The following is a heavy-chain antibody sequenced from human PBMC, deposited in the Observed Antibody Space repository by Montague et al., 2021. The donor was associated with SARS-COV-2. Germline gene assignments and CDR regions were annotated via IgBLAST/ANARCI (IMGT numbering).Heavy chain of an antibody. J-gene: IGHJ5*02. V-gene: IGHV2-70*11. CDR3: ARILLAAASSPFDP. Sequence: PALVKPTQTLTLTCTFSRFSLSTSGMCVSWIRQPPWTALEWPARLDWDDDQYYSTSLKTRHTISKDTPKNQVVLTITNMYPVDTSTYYCARILLAAASSPFDPWGNGTLISVCS. D-gene: IGHD6-13*01. CDR2: LDWDDDQ. CDR1: RFSLSTSGMC.